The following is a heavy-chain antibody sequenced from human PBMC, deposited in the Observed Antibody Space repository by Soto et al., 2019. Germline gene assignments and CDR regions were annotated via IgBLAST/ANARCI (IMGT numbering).Heavy chain of an antibody. CDR1: GGSITTTSYY. CDR2: IYYSGNI. CDR3: ARLLHDNRGYYYFDY. J-gene: IGHJ4*02. Sequence: SETLSLSCSVSGGSITTTSYYWGWIRQPPGKGLEWIAAIYYSGNIYHNPSLKNRVTMSTDTSTNQFSLKMSSVTAADTAVYYCARLLHDNRGYYYFDYWGRGTLVTVST. V-gene: IGHV4-39*01. D-gene: IGHD3-9*01.